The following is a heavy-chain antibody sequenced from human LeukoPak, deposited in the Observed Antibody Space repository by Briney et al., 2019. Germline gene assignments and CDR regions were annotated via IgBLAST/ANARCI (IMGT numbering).Heavy chain of an antibody. V-gene: IGHV4-39*01. Sequence: SESLSLTCTVPAGSISISRYYWGWLRHPPGSGLEWIGSIYYSGSTMYNPSLKSLVTISVDTSKNQFSLKLSSVTAADTAVYYCAIDLVVPAANYWGQGTLVTVSS. J-gene: IGHJ4*02. CDR3: AIDLVVPAANY. CDR2: IYYSGST. D-gene: IGHD2-2*01. CDR1: AGSISISRYY.